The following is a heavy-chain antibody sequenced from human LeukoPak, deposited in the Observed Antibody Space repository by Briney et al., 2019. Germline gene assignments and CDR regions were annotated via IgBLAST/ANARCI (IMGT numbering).Heavy chain of an antibody. Sequence: SQTLSLTCTVSGCSISSGDYYWSWIRQPPGKGLEWIGYIYYSGSTYYNPSLKSRVTISVGTSKNQFSLKLSSVTAADTAVYYCARNLIDYYDSSGYLEAWGQGTLVTVSS. J-gene: IGHJ5*02. CDR1: GCSISSGDYY. CDR2: IYYSGST. CDR3: ARNLIDYYDSSGYLEA. V-gene: IGHV4-30-4*01. D-gene: IGHD3-22*01.